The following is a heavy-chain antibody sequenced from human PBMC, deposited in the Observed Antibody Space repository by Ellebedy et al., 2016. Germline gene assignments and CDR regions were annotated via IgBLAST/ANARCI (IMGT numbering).Heavy chain of an antibody. D-gene: IGHD3-16*01. CDR3: AKDDDRIWGRPGAFDI. V-gene: IGHV3-23*01. Sequence: GGSLRLSXEASGFMFSGYTMSWVRQAPGKGLEWVSTISASGVSTYYADSVKGRFTISRDNSKNTLDLQMKSLRVEDTAVYYCAKDDDRIWGRPGAFDIWGQGTMVTVSS. J-gene: IGHJ3*02. CDR2: ISASGVST. CDR1: GFMFSGYT.